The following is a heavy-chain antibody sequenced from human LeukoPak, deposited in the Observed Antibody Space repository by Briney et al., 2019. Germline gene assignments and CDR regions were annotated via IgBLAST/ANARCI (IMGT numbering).Heavy chain of an antibody. CDR1: GITFTSYA. CDR2: IAGSGDSS. J-gene: IGHJ2*01. V-gene: IGHV3-23*01. Sequence: GGSLRLSCAASGITFTSYAMTWVRQAPGKGLEWVSSIAGSGDSSFYADSVKGRFVISRDNSKDTLYLQMNSLRVEDTAVYYCARDRYCGGDCYYWHFDLWGRGTLVTVSS. CDR3: ARDRYCGGDCYYWHFDL. D-gene: IGHD2-21*02.